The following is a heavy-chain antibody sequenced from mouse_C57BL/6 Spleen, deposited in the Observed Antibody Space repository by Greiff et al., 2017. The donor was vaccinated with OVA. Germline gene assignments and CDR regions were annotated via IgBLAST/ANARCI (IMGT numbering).Heavy chain of an antibody. Sequence: QVQLQQPGAELVRPGSSVKLSCKASGYTFTSYWMDWVKQRPGQGLDWIGNIYPSDSETHYNQKFKDKATLTVDKSSSTAYMQLSSLTSEDSAVYYCARSNAPWYFDVWGTGTTVTVSS. CDR2: IYPSDSET. CDR3: ARSNAPWYFDV. J-gene: IGHJ1*03. V-gene: IGHV1-61*01. CDR1: GYTFTSYW.